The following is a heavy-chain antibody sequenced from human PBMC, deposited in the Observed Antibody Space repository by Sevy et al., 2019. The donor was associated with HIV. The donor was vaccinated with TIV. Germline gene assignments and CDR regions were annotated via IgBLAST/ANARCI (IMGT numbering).Heavy chain of an antibody. CDR2: IYYRGTT. J-gene: IGHJ4*02. CDR1: GDSMSRSNHY. Sequence: SGTLSLTCTVSGDSMSRSNHYWGWIRQPPGKGLEWIGIIYYRGTTYYNPSLKSRITISEDTSKNQFSLRLTSVTAADTALYFCARLLGDNGYFDQWGQGTLVTVSS. D-gene: IGHD4-17*01. CDR3: ARLLGDNGYFDQ. V-gene: IGHV4-39*01.